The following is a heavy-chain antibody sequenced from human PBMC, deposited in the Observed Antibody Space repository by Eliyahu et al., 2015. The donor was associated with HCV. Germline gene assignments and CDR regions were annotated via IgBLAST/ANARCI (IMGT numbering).Heavy chain of an antibody. CDR2: IYSGGCT. CDR3: ARDSGIMYGGVNYYYYGLDV. J-gene: IGHJ6*02. Sequence: EVQLVESGGGLIQPGGSLRLSCAASGFTVSSNYMSWVRQAPGKGLEWVSVIYSGGCTYYADSVKGRFTISRDNSKNTLYLQMNSLRAEDTAVYYCARDSGIMYGGVNYYYYGLDVWGQGTTVTVSS. V-gene: IGHV3-53*01. D-gene: IGHD3-16*01. CDR1: GFTVSSNY.